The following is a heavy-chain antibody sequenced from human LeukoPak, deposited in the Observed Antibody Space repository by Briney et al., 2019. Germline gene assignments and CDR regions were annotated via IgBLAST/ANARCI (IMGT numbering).Heavy chain of an antibody. J-gene: IGHJ4*02. Sequence: ASVKVCCKASGGTFSSYAISWVRQAPGQGLEWMGWINPNSGGTNYAQKFQGRVTMTRDTSISTAYMELSRLRSDDTAVYYCARISGWLQLDGEIDYWGQGTLVIVSS. D-gene: IGHD5-24*01. CDR2: INPNSGGT. CDR1: GGTFSSYA. V-gene: IGHV1-2*02. CDR3: ARISGWLQLDGEIDY.